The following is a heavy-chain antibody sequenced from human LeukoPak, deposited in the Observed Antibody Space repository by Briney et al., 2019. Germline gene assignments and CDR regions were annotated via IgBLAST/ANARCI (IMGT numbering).Heavy chain of an antibody. CDR1: GYTFSNYD. CDR3: ARTYCENCPNPNWFDP. CDR2: MKPVSGAS. V-gene: IGHV1-8*01. J-gene: IGHJ5*02. Sequence: GASVKVSCKASGYTFSNYDINWVRQASGQGLEWVGWMKPVSGASDSAERFRGRVTLTSDLSTSTAYLELSSLTSEDTAVYFCARTYCENCPNPNWFDPWGQGTLITVSS. D-gene: IGHD2-8*01.